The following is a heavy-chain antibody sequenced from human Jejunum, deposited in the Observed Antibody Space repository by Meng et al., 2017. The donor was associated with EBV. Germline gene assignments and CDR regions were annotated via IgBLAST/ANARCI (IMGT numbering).Heavy chain of an antibody. Sequence: SGQGLMKPAHTLYVPGTVSGYSFSSSVYCWGWIRQPPGKGLEWIGSICFSDYTYHNPSLKSRVTISADTSKNQYSLSLTSVTAAATAVYYCAMGPDYAKSGYWGQGTPVTVSS. CDR2: ICFSDYT. J-gene: IGHJ4*02. D-gene: IGHD4-17*01. CDR1: GYSFSSSVYC. V-gene: IGHV4-39*01. CDR3: AMGPDYAKSGY.